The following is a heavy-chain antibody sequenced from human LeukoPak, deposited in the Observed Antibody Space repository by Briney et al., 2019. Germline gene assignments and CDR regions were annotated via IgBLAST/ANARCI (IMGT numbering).Heavy chain of an antibody. J-gene: IGHJ3*02. V-gene: IGHV4-59*01. CDR1: GGSISSYY. Sequence: PSETLSLTCTVSGGSISSYYWSWIRQPPGKGREGIGYIYYSGSTNYNPSLKSRVTISVDTSKNQSSLKLSSVTAADTAVYYCARGGCSGGSCYGDAFDIWGQGTMVTVSS. CDR3: ARGGCSGGSCYGDAFDI. D-gene: IGHD2-15*01. CDR2: IYYSGST.